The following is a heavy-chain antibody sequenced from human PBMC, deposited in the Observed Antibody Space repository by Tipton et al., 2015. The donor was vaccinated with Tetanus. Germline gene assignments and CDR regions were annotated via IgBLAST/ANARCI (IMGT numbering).Heavy chain of an antibody. CDR1: GDSVSTGNFY. Sequence: LRLSCTVSGDSVSTGNFYWSWIRQPPGKGLEWVAFIHHSGLAFSKPSLKSRVSISIDTSQNQFSLRLTSVTAADTAVYFCARNVYTVTNDAFDIWGHGTLVNVSS. J-gene: IGHJ3*02. D-gene: IGHD4-11*01. CDR2: IHHSGLA. CDR3: ARNVYTVTNDAFDI. V-gene: IGHV4-30-4*01.